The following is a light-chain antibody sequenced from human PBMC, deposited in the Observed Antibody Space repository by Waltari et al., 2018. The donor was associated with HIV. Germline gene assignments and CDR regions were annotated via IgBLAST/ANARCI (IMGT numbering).Light chain of an antibody. Sequence: QSVLTQPPSLSGAPGLRVSISCTGNFSNVGAGYDVHWYQHLPGTAPRLLIYANVNRPSGVPDRFFGSKSGSSASLGISGLQAEDEADYYCQSYDSSLTTSGVIFGGGTKLTVL. CDR3: QSYDSSLTTSGVI. J-gene: IGLJ2*01. CDR2: ANV. CDR1: FSNVGAGYD. V-gene: IGLV1-40*01.